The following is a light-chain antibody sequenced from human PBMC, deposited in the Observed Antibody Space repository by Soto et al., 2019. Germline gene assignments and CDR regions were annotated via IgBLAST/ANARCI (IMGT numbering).Light chain of an antibody. J-gene: IGKJ1*01. CDR1: QSVSSN. V-gene: IGKV3-15*01. CDR2: GAS. Sequence: EIVMTXXPXTLSVSPGERATLSCRASQSVSSNLAWYQQKPGQAPRLLIYGASTRATGIPARFSGSGSGTEFTLTISSLQSEDFAVYYCQQYNNWHTWTFGQGTKVEIK. CDR3: QQYNNWHTWT.